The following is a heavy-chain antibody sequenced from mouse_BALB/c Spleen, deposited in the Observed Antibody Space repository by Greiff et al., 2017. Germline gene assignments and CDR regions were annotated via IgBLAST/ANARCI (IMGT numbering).Heavy chain of an antibody. CDR2: ISSGSSTI. Sequence: EVQLVESGGGLVQPGGSRKLSCAASGFTFSSFGMHWVRQAPEKGLEWVAYISSGSSTIYYADTVKGRFTISRDNPKNTLFLQMTSLRSEDTAMYYCARWKTARATSAMDYWGQGTSVTVSS. J-gene: IGHJ4*01. V-gene: IGHV5-17*02. CDR1: GFTFSSFG. D-gene: IGHD3-2*01. CDR3: ARWKTARATSAMDY.